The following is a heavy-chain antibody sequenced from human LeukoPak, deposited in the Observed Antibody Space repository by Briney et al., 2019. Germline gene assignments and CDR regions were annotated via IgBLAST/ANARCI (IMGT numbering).Heavy chain of an antibody. CDR3: ASSSSSRYKRRFDY. CDR1: GFTVSSNY. Sequence: GGSLRLSCAASGFTVSSNYMSWVRQAPGKGLEWVSVIYSGGSTYYADSVKGRFTISRDNSKNTLYLQMNSLRAEDTAVYYCASSSSSRYKRRFDYWGQGTLVTVSS. V-gene: IGHV3-53*01. CDR2: IYSGGST. D-gene: IGHD6-13*01. J-gene: IGHJ4*02.